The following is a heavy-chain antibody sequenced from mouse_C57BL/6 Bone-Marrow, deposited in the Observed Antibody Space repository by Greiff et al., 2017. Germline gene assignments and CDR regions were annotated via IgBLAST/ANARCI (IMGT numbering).Heavy chain of an antibody. CDR3: ERHYGNPLTMDY. CDR2: ISSGGSYT. V-gene: IGHV5-6*01. CDR1: GFTFSSYG. Sequence: EVMLVESGGDLVKPGGSLKLSCAASGFTFSSYGMSWVRQTPDKRLEWVATISSGGSYTYYPDSVKGRFTISRDNAKNTLYLQMNSLKSEDAAMYYYERHYGNPLTMDYWGQGTSVTVSS. J-gene: IGHJ4*01. D-gene: IGHD2-1*01.